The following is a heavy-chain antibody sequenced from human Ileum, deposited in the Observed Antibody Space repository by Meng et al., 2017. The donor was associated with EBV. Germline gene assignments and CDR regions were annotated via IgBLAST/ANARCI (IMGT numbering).Heavy chain of an antibody. Sequence: LQLQELVPGLVQPSETPSLLFTAAGASITNGDYCGVWIRQAPGKGLEWITSLCPSGNTYNNPSLKSRVTTSVDTSKNQFSLWLNSMTAADTAVYYCARRRGDHDYLDDWGQGTLVTVSS. V-gene: IGHV4-39*01. CDR3: ARRRGDHDYLDD. J-gene: IGHJ4*02. D-gene: IGHD4-17*01. CDR1: GASITNGDYC. CDR2: LCPSGNT.